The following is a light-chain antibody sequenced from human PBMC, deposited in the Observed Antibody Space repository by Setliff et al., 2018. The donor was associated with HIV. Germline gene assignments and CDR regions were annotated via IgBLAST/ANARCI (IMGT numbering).Light chain of an antibody. CDR1: SSDVGSYNY. V-gene: IGLV2-14*01. Sequence: QSALAQPASVSGSPGQSITISCTGTSSDVGSYNYVSWYQQHPGKAPKLMIYDVSNRPSGVSNRFSGSESGNTASLTISGLQAEDEADYHCSSYPGSNIYYVFGTGTKVTVL. J-gene: IGLJ1*01. CDR3: SSYPGSNIYYV. CDR2: DVS.